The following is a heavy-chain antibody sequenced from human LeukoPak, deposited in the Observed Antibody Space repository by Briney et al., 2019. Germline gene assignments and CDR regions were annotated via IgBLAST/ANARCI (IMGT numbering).Heavy chain of an antibody. V-gene: IGHV3-7*04. CDR2: IKQDGSEK. CDR3: ARVRDGYSSDAFDI. CDR1: GFTFSSYW. D-gene: IGHD4-4*01. Sequence: PGGSLRLSCAASGFTFSSYWMSWVRQAPGKGLEWVANIKQDGSEKYYVDSVKGRFPISRDNAKNSLSLQMNSLRAEDTAVYYCARVRDGYSSDAFDIWGQGTMVTVSS. J-gene: IGHJ3*02.